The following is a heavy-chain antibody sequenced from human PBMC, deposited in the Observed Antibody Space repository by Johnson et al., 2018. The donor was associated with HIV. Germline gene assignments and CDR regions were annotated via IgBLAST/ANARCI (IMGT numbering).Heavy chain of an antibody. D-gene: IGHD5-12*01. CDR1: GFTFSDHD. Sequence: VQLVESGGDVVQPGGSLRLSCAASGFTFSDHDMSWVRQAPGKGLEWVSAISGSGGTIYYADSVKGRFTISRDNSKNTLYLQMNSLRAEDTAVYYCAKDLTPLRCGAFDIWGQGTMVTVSS. CDR3: AKDLTPLRCGAFDI. V-gene: IGHV3-23*04. J-gene: IGHJ3*02. CDR2: ISGSGGTI.